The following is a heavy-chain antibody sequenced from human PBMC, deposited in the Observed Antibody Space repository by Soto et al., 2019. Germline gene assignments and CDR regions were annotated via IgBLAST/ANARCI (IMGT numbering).Heavy chain of an antibody. V-gene: IGHV3-15*07. J-gene: IGHJ4*02. Sequence: EVHLVESGGGLVKPGGSVRLSCAASGFTFTNAWMIWVRQPLGKGLEWVGRIRSETDGGTTDYAAPLKGRFTISRDDAKNTLFLEINSMKSEDTAVYYCTTSNYYDSGRYHQAPFDYWGQGTLVTVSS. D-gene: IGHD3-10*01. CDR1: GFTFTNAW. CDR3: TTSNYYDSGRYHQAPFDY. CDR2: IRSETDGGTT.